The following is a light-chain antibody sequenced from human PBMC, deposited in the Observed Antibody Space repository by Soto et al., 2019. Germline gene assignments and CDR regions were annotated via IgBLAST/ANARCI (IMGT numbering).Light chain of an antibody. V-gene: IGKV3D-20*02. Sequence: EKVFTQCPGTRSLSPGDKATLSCRASHSGSSSYFAWFQQKPGQAPRLLIYGASSRATGIPDRFSGSGSGTDLTLTISSLEPEDSAVYYCQQRHMWPITFGQGTRLEIK. CDR3: QQRHMWPIT. CDR2: GAS. CDR1: HSGSSSY. J-gene: IGKJ5*01.